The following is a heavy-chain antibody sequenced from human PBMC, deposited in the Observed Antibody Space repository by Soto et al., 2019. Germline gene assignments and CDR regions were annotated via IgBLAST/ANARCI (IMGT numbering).Heavy chain of an antibody. D-gene: IGHD2-21*01. V-gene: IGHV4-39*01. CDR1: GGSISSSSYY. CDR3: ARGPPLLW. CDR2: IYYSGST. Sequence: SEILSLTCTVSGGSISSSSYYWGWIRQPPGKGLEWIGSIYYSGSTYYNPSLKSRVTISVDTSKNQFSLKLSSVTAADTAVYYCARGPPLLWWSQGTLVTVSS. J-gene: IGHJ4*02.